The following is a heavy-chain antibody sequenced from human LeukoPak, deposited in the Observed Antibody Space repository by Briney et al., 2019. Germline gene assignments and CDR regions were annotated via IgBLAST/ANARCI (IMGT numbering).Heavy chain of an antibody. V-gene: IGHV3-66*01. Sequence: GGSLRLSCAASGFSVSNNYMSWLRQAPGKGLEWVSVIYSGGSTFYADSVKGRFTISRDNSKNTLCLQMNSLRAEDTAVYYCASDSYSPEYYQHWGQGTLVTVSS. CDR2: IYSGGST. CDR1: GFSVSNNY. CDR3: ASDSYSPEYYQH. J-gene: IGHJ1*01. D-gene: IGHD2-15*01.